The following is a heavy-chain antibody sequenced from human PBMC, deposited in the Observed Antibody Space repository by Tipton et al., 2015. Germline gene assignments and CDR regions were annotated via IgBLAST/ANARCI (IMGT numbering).Heavy chain of an antibody. CDR2: ISGSGGST. J-gene: IGHJ6*02. CDR1: GFTFRNYA. Sequence: SLRLSCAASGFTFRNYAMSWVRQAPGKGLEWVSAISGSGGSTYYADSVKGRFTISRDNSKNTLYLQMNGLRAEDTAVYYCARKNPPLYYAMDVWGQGTTVTVSS. V-gene: IGHV3-23*01. CDR3: ARKNPPLYYAMDV.